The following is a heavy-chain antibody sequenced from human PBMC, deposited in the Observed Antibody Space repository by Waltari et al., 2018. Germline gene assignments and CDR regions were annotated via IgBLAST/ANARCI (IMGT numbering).Heavy chain of an antibody. V-gene: IGHV3-15*01. CDR2: IKSRTEGGTT. Sequence: EVQLVESGGGLVKPGGSLGLSCEASGLTFSTCWMKWVRQAPGKGLEWVGRIKSRTEGGTTDYAAPVKGRFSVSRDDSKKMLYLEMNNLKTEDTAMYFCTTRSLVEGTDDVLDLWGRGTMAIVSS. D-gene: IGHD2-21*02. CDR3: TTRSLVEGTDDVLDL. J-gene: IGHJ3*01. CDR1: GLTFSTCW.